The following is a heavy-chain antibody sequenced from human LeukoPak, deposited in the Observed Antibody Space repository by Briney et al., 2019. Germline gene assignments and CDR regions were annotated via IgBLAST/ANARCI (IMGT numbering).Heavy chain of an antibody. V-gene: IGHV3-21*01. Sequence: GGSLRLSCAASGFTFSSYSMTWVRQAPGKGLEWVSSISSSSSYIYYADSVKGRFTISRDNAKNSLYLQMNSLRAEDTAVYYCASVDCSGGSCYSGVIGYWGQGTLVTVSS. CDR2: ISSSSSYI. D-gene: IGHD2-15*01. CDR3: ASVDCSGGSCYSGVIGY. CDR1: GFTFSSYS. J-gene: IGHJ4*02.